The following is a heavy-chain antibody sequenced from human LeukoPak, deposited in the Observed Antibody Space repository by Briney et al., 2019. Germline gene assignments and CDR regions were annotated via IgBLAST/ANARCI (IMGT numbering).Heavy chain of an antibody. Sequence: ASVKVSCKASGYTVTSYGISWVRQAPGQGLEWMGGIIPIFGTANYAQKFQGRVTITADESTSTAYMELSSLRSEDTAVYYCARGGETQGERYYYYYMDVWGKGTTVTISS. V-gene: IGHV1-69*13. J-gene: IGHJ6*03. D-gene: IGHD1-26*01. CDR2: IIPIFGTA. CDR3: ARGGETQGERYYYYYMDV. CDR1: GYTVTSYG.